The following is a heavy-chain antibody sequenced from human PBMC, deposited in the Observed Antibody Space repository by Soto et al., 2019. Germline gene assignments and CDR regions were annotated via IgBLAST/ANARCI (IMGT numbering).Heavy chain of an antibody. Sequence: GSLRLSCAASGFTFSSYAMHWVRQATGKGLEWVSAIGTAGDTYYPGSVKGRFTISRENAKNSLYLQMNSLIAGDTAVYYCARVGRLRFFDYWGQGTLVTVSS. CDR1: GFTFSSYA. CDR3: ARVGRLRFFDY. V-gene: IGHV3-13*04. J-gene: IGHJ4*02. CDR2: IGTAGDT. D-gene: IGHD5-12*01.